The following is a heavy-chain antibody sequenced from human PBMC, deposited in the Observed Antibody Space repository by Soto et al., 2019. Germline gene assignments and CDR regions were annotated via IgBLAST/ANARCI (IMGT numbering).Heavy chain of an antibody. CDR2: IKQDGSEK. D-gene: IGHD6-13*01. V-gene: IGHV3-7*01. CDR1: GFTFSSYW. J-gene: IGHJ6*02. CDR3: ARHLYSSSFYYYYGMDV. Sequence: GGSLRLSCAASGFTFSSYWMSWVRQAPGKGLEWVANIKQDGSEKYHVDSVKGRFTISRDNAKNSLYLQMNSLRAEDTAVYYCARHLYSSSFYYYYGMDVWGQGTTVTVSS.